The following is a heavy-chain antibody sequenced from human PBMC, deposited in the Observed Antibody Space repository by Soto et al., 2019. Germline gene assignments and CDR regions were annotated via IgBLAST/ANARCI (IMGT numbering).Heavy chain of an antibody. D-gene: IGHD3-22*01. V-gene: IGHV4-31*03. J-gene: IGHJ4*02. Sequence: TLTLTCTVSGGSISSGGYYWSWIRQHPGKGLEWIGYIYYSGSTYYNPSLKSRVTISVDTSKNQFSLKLSSVTAADTAVYYCARGQMSSGYYYWGQGSLVTVSS. CDR3: ARGQMSSGYYY. CDR2: IYYSGST. CDR1: GGSISSGGYY.